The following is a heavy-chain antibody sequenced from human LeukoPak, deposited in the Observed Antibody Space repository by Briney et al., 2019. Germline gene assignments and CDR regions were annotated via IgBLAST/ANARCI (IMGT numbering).Heavy chain of an antibody. CDR3: ARDLDYGGNSMDY. CDR1: GFTVSSNY. CDR2: IYSGGST. Sequence: GGSLRLSCAASGFTVSSNYMSWVRQAPGKGLEWVSVIYSGGSTYYADSVKGRFTISRDNSKNTLYLQMNSLRAEDTAVYYCARDLDYGGNSMDYWGQGTLVTVSS. J-gene: IGHJ4*02. V-gene: IGHV3-66*01. D-gene: IGHD4-23*01.